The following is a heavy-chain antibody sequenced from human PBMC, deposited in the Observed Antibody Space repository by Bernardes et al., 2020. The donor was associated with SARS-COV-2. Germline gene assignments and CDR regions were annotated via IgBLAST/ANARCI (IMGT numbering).Heavy chain of an antibody. CDR1: GYTFTGYY. CDR3: AGTDYDVLTGYFHDAFDV. J-gene: IGHJ3*01. CDR2: INPKSGGT. V-gene: IGHV1-2*02. Sequence: ASVKVSCKASGYTFTGYYMHWVRQAPGQGLEWMGWINPKSGGTNYAQKFQGRVTMTRDTSISTAYMELNRLRSDDTAVYYCAGTDYDVLTGYFHDAFDVWGQGTMVTVSS. D-gene: IGHD3-9*01.